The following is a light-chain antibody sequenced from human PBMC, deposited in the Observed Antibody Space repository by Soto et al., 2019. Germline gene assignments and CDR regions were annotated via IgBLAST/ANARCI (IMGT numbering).Light chain of an antibody. V-gene: IGLV6-57*04. CDR1: SGSIASNS. CDR2: DDN. Sequence: NFMLTQPHSVSESPGKTVTISCTRSSGSIASNSVQWYQQRPGSAPTTVIYDDNQRPSGVPDRFSGSIDSSSTSASLTISGLKTEGEADYYCQSYDSSKFVFGTGTKV. CDR3: QSYDSSKFV. J-gene: IGLJ1*01.